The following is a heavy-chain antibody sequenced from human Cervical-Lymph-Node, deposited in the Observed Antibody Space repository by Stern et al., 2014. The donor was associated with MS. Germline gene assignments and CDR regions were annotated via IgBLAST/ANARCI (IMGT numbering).Heavy chain of an antibody. J-gene: IGHJ4*02. CDR1: GYTFTSYW. CDR2: IFPGGSDI. Sequence: VQLVQSGPEVKRPGESLKISCQASGYTFTSYWIGWVRQMPGKGLEWIAFIFPGGSDIRSSPSFQGQVTISADKSSSTAYLQWNNLKASDTAIYYCARQRYFDYWGQGTLVTVSS. CDR3: ARQRYFDY. V-gene: IGHV5-51*01.